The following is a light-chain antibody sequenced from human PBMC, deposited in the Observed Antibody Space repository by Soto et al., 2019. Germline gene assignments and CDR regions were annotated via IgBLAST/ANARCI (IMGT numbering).Light chain of an antibody. CDR1: QSVSSNY. J-gene: IGKJ3*01. CDR3: QQYGSSPFT. V-gene: IGKV3-20*01. CDR2: GAT. Sequence: EIVLTQSPGTLALSPGERATLSCRASQSVSSNYLTWYQKKRGQAPRLLIHGATSRATGIPERFSGSGSGTDFTLTISRLEPEDFAVYYCQQYGSSPFTFGPGTKVGIK.